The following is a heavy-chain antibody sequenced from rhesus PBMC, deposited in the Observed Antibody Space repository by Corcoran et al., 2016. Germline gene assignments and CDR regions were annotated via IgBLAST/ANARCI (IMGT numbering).Heavy chain of an antibody. V-gene: IGHV4-73*01. Sequence: QVQLQQWGEGLVKTSETLSLTIAVYGGSVSAYRWSWIRGPPGKGLEGMGRFRSGMNPNKNHTLKMRVTFSIDTSKNQFSLKLSSVTAADTAVYYCARGWNYIDYWGQGVLVTVSS. CDR1: GGSVSAYR. CDR2: FRSGMNP. J-gene: IGHJ4*01. D-gene: IGHD1-1*01. CDR3: ARGWNYIDY.